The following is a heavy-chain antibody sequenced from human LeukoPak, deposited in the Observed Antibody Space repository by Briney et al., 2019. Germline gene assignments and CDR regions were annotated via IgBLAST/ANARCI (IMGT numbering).Heavy chain of an antibody. CDR3: ARGGYSNANKFYYYGMDV. CDR1: GFTFSIHG. J-gene: IGHJ6*02. D-gene: IGHD4-11*01. Sequence: PGGSLRLSCAASGFTFSIHGMNWVSQNPGNGLEWVSYISNSGSTIYYADSVKGRFTISRDNAKNSRYLQMNSLRAEDTAVYYCARGGYSNANKFYYYGMDVWGQGTTVTV. V-gene: IGHV3-48*03. CDR2: ISNSGSTI.